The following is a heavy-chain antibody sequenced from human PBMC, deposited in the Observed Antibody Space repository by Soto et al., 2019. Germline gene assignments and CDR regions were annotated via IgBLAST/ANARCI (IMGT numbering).Heavy chain of an antibody. CDR2: IWYDGSNK. J-gene: IGHJ6*02. Sequence: QVQLVESGGGVVQPGRSLRLSCAASGFSFSSYGMHWVRQAPGKGLEWVAVIWYDGSNKHYRDSVKGRITIFRDNSKNTLLLQMNNLRVEDTAVYYCARDEGGMDVWGQGTTVTVSS. CDR3: ARDEGGMDV. CDR1: GFSFSSYG. V-gene: IGHV3-33*01.